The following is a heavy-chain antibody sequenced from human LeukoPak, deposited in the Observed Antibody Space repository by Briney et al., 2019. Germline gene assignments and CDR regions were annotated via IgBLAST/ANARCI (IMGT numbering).Heavy chain of an antibody. CDR2: ISVGGGAT. V-gene: IGHV3-23*01. Sequence: PGGAPRVSCAESGVMFSNYVMYWGRDTLGDGVGWVSPISVGGGATSYADSVKGRFTISRDNSKNTLYLQMNSLRAEDTAVYYCGKPGLIAPRPPYYFDYWGQGTLVTVSS. CDR1: GVMFSNYV. J-gene: IGHJ4*02. D-gene: IGHD6-6*01. CDR3: GKPGLIAPRPPYYFDY.